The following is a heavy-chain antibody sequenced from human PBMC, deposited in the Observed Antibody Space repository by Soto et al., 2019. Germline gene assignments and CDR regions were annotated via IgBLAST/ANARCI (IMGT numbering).Heavy chain of an antibody. V-gene: IGHV4-4*02. CDR3: ARDDKSDGDYGANWFDP. J-gene: IGHJ5*02. Sequence: QVQLQESGPGLVKPSGTLSLTCAVSGGSISSSNWWTWVRQPPGKGLEWIGEIYHSGNTNYNPSLKSRVTISLDKSKNQFSLKLRSVTAADTAFYYCARDDKSDGDYGANWFDPWGQGTLVTVSS. D-gene: IGHD4-17*01. CDR1: GGSISSSNW. CDR2: IYHSGNT.